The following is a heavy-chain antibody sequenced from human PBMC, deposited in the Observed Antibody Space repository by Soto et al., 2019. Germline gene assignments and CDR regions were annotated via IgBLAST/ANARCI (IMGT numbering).Heavy chain of an antibody. J-gene: IGHJ5*02. CDR1: GYTFTGYY. D-gene: IGHD2-8*01. CDR3: ARGIVYALYNWFDP. V-gene: IGHV1-2*02. CDR2: INPNSGGT. Sequence: ASVNVSCKASGYTFTGYYMHWVRQAPGQGLEWMGWINPNSGGTNYAQKFQGRVTMTRDTSISTAYMELSRLRSDDTAVYYCARGIVYALYNWFDPWGQGNLVTVSS.